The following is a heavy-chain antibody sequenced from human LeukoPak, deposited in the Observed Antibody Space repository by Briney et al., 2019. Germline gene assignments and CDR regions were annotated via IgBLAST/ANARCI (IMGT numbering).Heavy chain of an antibody. CDR3: AKSGYCSSTSCYGHYYYYYGMDV. V-gene: IGHV3-23*01. CDR1: GFTFSSYA. Sequence: PGGSLRLSCGASGFTFSSYAMSWVRQAPGKGLEWVSAISGSGGTTYYADSVKGRFTISRDNSKNTLYLQMNSLRAEDTAVYYCAKSGYCSSTSCYGHYYYYYGMDVWGQGTTVTVSS. CDR2: ISGSGGTT. J-gene: IGHJ6*02. D-gene: IGHD2-2*03.